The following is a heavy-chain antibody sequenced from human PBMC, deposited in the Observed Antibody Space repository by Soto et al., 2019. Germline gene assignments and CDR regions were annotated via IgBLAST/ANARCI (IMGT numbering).Heavy chain of an antibody. J-gene: IGHJ4*02. Sequence: GGSLRLSSAAPEFIFSSYGMHWVRQAPGKGLEWMALIWYDGSNKYYTDSVKGRFTISRDNSKNTLYLQMNSLRAEDTAVYYCAREYNSGTFDYWGQGT. CDR3: AREYNSGTFDY. CDR1: EFIFSSYG. V-gene: IGHV3-33*01. D-gene: IGHD5-18*01. CDR2: IWYDGSNK.